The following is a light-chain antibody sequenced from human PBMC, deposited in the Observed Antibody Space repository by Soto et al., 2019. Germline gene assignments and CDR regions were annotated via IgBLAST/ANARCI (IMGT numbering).Light chain of an antibody. CDR3: SSYAGSNIWV. CDR2: EVT. CDR1: SSDVGDSNS. J-gene: IGLJ3*02. V-gene: IGLV2-8*01. Sequence: QSALTQPPSASGSPGRSVTISCSGTSSDVGDSNSVSWYQQHPGKAPKLIIYEVTKRPSGVPDRFSGSKSANAASLTVSGLQAEDEADYYCSSYAGSNIWVFVGGTKLTVL.